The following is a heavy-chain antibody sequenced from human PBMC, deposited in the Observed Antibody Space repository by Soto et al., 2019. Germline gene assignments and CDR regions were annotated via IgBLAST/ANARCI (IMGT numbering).Heavy chain of an antibody. Sequence: GASVKVSCKASGYTFTSFPIHWVRQAPGQRLEWMGWINAGNGDTKYSQKFQGRVTVTRDTSASTAYMESISLRSEDTAVYYCTRAPRGEHWGQGTLVTVS. CDR2: INAGNGDT. J-gene: IGHJ1*01. V-gene: IGHV1-3*01. CDR3: TRAPRGEH. D-gene: IGHD2-21*01. CDR1: GYTFTSFP.